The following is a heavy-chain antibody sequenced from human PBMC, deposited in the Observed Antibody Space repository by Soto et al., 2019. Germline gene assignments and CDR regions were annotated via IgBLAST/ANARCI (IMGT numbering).Heavy chain of an antibody. Sequence: QVPLVQSGAEVKKPGSSVKVSCKASGGTFSSYAISWVRQAPGQGLEWMGGIIPIFGTANYAQKFQGRVTITADESTSTAYMELSSLRSEDTAVYYCATDSTWIQHENYFDYWGQGTLVTVSS. V-gene: IGHV1-69*01. CDR3: ATDSTWIQHENYFDY. CDR1: GGTFSSYA. J-gene: IGHJ4*02. D-gene: IGHD5-18*01. CDR2: IIPIFGTA.